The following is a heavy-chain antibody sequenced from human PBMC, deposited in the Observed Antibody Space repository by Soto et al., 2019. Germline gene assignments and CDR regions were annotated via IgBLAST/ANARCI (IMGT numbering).Heavy chain of an antibody. D-gene: IGHD6-19*01. J-gene: IGHJ4*02. CDR2: IHWDDEK. CDR1: VFSLNTRGVG. V-gene: IGHV2-5*02. Sequence: QITLKESGATLVIPPQTLTLTCTFSVFSLNTRGVGVVWLRQPPGKALEWVALIHWDDEKRYSPSLRNTLSITKDNTKSPVVLIMTHMDPVGTAKYYCAYRPLALGSGWNFYFWGQGIMVPGSS. CDR3: AYRPLALGSGWNFYF.